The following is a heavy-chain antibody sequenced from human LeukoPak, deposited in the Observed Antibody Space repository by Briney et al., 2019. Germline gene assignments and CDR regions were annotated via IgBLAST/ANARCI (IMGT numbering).Heavy chain of an antibody. CDR1: GYTFTNDD. D-gene: IGHD1-14*01. J-gene: IGHJ5*02. Sequence: ASVKVSCKASGYTFTNDDINWVRQAAGQGLEWMGWMNPHTGNAGYAQKFQGRVTMTLDTSISTAYMELNSLRSDDTAVYYCARVPQRIPHNWFDPWGQGTLVTVSS. V-gene: IGHV1-8*01. CDR2: MNPHTGNA. CDR3: ARVPQRIPHNWFDP.